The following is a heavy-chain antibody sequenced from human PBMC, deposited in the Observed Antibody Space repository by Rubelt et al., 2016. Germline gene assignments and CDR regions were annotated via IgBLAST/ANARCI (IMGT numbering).Heavy chain of an antibody. CDR2: INRSGST. Sequence: QVQLQQWGTGLLKPSETLSLTCAVYGGSFSGYYWSWIRQPPGKGLEWIGEINRSGSTNSNPSLKSRVTITVDTPKNQFSLKLSAVSAAYTAVYYCARHGYGDYARFVSWGQGTLVTVSS. D-gene: IGHD4-17*01. V-gene: IGHV4-34*01. CDR3: ARHGYGDYARFVS. J-gene: IGHJ5*01. CDR1: GGSFSGYY.